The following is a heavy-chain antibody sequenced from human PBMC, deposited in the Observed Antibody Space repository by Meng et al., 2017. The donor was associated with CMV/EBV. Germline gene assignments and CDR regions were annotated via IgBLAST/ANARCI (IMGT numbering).Heavy chain of an antibody. D-gene: IGHD6-13*01. Sequence: GGPLRLSCAASGFTFSSYSMNWVRQAPGKGLEWVSSISSSSSYIYYADSVKGRFTISRDNAKNSLYLQMNSLRAEDTAVYYCAGGIAAAGEVDYWGQGTLVTVSS. V-gene: IGHV3-21*01. CDR2: ISSSSSYI. CDR3: AGGIAAAGEVDY. J-gene: IGHJ4*02. CDR1: GFTFSSYS.